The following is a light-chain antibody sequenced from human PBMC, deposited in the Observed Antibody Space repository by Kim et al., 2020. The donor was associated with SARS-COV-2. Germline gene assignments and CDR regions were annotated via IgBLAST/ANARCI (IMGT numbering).Light chain of an antibody. J-gene: IGLJ3*02. CDR2: KDS. CDR1: ALPKKY. Sequence: SYELTQPPSVSVSLGQMARITCSGEALPKKYAYWYQQKPGQFPVLVIYKDSERPSGIPERFSGSSSGTIVTLTISGVQAEDEADYYCLSADSSGDWVFGGGTQLTVL. V-gene: IGLV3-16*01. CDR3: LSADSSGDWV.